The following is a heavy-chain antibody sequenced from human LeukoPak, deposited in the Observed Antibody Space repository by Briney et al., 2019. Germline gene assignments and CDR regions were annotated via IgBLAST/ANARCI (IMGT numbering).Heavy chain of an antibody. CDR2: IVVGSGNT. V-gene: IGHV1-58*01. CDR3: AADEHCSSTSCYPYYFDY. Sequence: ASVKVSCKASGFTFTSSAVQWVRQARGQRLEWIGWIVVGSGNTNYAQKFQERVTITRDMSTSTAYMELSSLRSEDTAVYYCAADEHCSSTSCYPYYFDYWGQGTLVTVSS. J-gene: IGHJ4*02. D-gene: IGHD2-2*01. CDR1: GFTFTSSA.